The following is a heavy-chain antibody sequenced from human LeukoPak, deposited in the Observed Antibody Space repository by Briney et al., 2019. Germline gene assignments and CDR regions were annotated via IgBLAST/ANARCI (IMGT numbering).Heavy chain of an antibody. Sequence: SETLSLTCTVSDGSITNYHWTWIRQPAGKGLQWIGHIYARGDTIYNPSLNSRVTISVDKSSNQVSLQLTSVTAADTAMYYCARDGVHFPIFGAVRIPSDLGVFDIWGHGTMVTVSS. CDR3: ARDGVHFPIFGAVRIPSDLGVFDI. J-gene: IGHJ3*02. D-gene: IGHD3-3*01. V-gene: IGHV4-4*07. CDR2: IYARGDT. CDR1: DGSITNYH.